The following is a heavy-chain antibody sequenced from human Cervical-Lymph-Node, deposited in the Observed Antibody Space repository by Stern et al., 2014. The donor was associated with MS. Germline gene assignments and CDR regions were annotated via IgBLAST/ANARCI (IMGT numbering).Heavy chain of an antibody. CDR2: VHPNSGDT. D-gene: IGHD3-10*01. CDR3: ARDGRSSYGSGSYYSSGY. V-gene: IGHV1-2*02. Sequence: VQLVQSGAEVKKPGASVKVSCKASGYSFTGYFLHWVRQAPGQGLEWMGWVHPNSGDTTYAQKFHGRVTMTRDSSSSTAYMELSSLRSDDTAVYYCARDGRSSYGSGSYYSSGYWGQGTLVTVSS. J-gene: IGHJ4*02. CDR1: GYSFTGYF.